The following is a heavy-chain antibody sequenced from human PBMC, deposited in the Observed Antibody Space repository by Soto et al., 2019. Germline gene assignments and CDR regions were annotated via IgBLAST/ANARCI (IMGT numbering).Heavy chain of an antibody. CDR1: GFTFDDYA. CDR3: ARTKGSFSSAWSH. CDR2: ISWNSDTR. D-gene: IGHD6-19*01. Sequence: EVQLVESGGGLEQPGRSLRLSCAASGFTFDDYAMHWVRQPPGKGLEWVSGISWNSDTRGYADSVKGRFTISRDNAKKSLYLQMDSLRAEDTAFYYCARTKGSFSSAWSHWGQGTLVTVSS. V-gene: IGHV3-9*01. J-gene: IGHJ4*02.